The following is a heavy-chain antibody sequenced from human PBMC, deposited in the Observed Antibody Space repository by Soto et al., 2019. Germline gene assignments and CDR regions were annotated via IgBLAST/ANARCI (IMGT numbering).Heavy chain of an antibody. V-gene: IGHV3-49*03. Sequence: PGGSLRLSCTTSGFTFGDYAMSWFRQAPGKGLEWVGFIRSKVYGGTTEYAASVKGRFTISRDDSKSIAYLQMNSLKTEDTAVYYCTRVHTTGPVIPDEWGQGTLVTVSS. CDR1: GFTFGDYA. D-gene: IGHD3-9*01. CDR3: TRVHTTGPVIPDE. CDR2: IRSKVYGGTT. J-gene: IGHJ4*02.